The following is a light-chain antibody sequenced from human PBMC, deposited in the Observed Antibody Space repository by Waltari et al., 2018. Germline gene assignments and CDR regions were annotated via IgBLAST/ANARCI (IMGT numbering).Light chain of an antibody. CDR1: QSGSSN. Sequence: EIVMTQSPATLSVSPGEGATLPCRARQSGSSNLAWYQQKPGQAPRLLMYGASTRATGIPARFSGSGSGTEFTLTISSLQSEDFAVYYCQQYKNWPPSPWTFGQGTKVEIK. J-gene: IGKJ1*01. CDR2: GAS. CDR3: QQYKNWPPSPWT. V-gene: IGKV3-15*01.